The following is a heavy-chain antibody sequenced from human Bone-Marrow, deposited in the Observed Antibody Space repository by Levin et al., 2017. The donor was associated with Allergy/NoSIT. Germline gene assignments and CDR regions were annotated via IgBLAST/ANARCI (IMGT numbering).Heavy chain of an antibody. Sequence: SSETLSLTCTVSGGSINSGGYSWNWIRQPPGKGLEWIGYIYHSGSTNYNPSLKSRVTMSVETSKNQFSLKLNSVAAADTAVYYCARGYCGGTSCYSVGYFDLWGRGTQVTVSS. CDR2: IYHSGST. J-gene: IGHJ2*01. D-gene: IGHD2-15*01. CDR1: GGSINSGGYS. CDR3: ARGYCGGTSCYSVGYFDL. V-gene: IGHV4-30-2*01.